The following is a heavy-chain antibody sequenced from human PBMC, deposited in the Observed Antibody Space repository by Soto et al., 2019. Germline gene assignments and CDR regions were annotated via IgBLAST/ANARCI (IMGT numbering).Heavy chain of an antibody. Sequence: PSETLSLTCTVSGGSVSSGSYYWSWIRQPPGKRLERIGYVYYSGPTNYNPSLKSRVTISVDLSKNRFSLKLSSVTTADTALYYCARTTAVPNTLRSRYFFDYWGQGTLVTVSS. J-gene: IGHJ4*02. V-gene: IGHV4-61*01. CDR1: GGSVSSGSYY. CDR3: ARTTAVPNTLRSRYFFDY. CDR2: VYYSGPT. D-gene: IGHD4-17*01.